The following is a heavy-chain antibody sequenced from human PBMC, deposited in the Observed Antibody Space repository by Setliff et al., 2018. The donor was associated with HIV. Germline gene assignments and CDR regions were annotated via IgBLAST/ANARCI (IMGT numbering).Heavy chain of an antibody. CDR2: IYHSGGT. V-gene: IGHV4-38-2*01. Sequence: SETLSLTCAVTGYSISTGYYWGWIRQPPGRGLEWIGNIYHSGGTHYNPSLRSRVTIAVDTSKNLFSLKLSSVTAADTAVFYCARVPFTTGFDYWGQGVLVNVSS. D-gene: IGHD3-3*01. CDR1: GYSISTGYY. J-gene: IGHJ4*02. CDR3: ARVPFTTGFDY.